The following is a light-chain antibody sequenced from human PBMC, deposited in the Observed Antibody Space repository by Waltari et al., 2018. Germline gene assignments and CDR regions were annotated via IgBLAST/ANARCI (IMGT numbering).Light chain of an antibody. Sequence: IVMTQSPATLSVSPGERATLPCRASQSVSSNSAWYQQKPGQAPRLLIYGASTRATGIPARFSGSGSGTEFTLTISSLQSEDLALYYCQQYNNWPPMTFGQGTRLEIK. V-gene: IGKV3-15*01. J-gene: IGKJ5*01. CDR3: QQYNNWPPMT. CDR1: QSVSSN. CDR2: GAS.